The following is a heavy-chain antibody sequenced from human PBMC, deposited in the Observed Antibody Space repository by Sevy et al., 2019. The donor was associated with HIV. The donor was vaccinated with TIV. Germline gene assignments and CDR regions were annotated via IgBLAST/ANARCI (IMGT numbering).Heavy chain of an antibody. CDR1: GFTFSNYA. CDR2: IWSDGRFE. D-gene: IGHD1-1*01. Sequence: GGSLRLSCAATGFTFSNYAMHWVRQTPGKGLEWVAIIWSDGRFENHGDSVKGRFTISRDNSKNTLYLQMDSLRPEDTTIYYCARDPGNSGNYWGQGTLVTVSS. CDR3: ARDPGNSGNY. V-gene: IGHV3-30*02. J-gene: IGHJ4*02.